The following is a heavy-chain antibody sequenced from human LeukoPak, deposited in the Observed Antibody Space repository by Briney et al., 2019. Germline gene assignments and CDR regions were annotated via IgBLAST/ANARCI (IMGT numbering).Heavy chain of an antibody. J-gene: IGHJ3*02. D-gene: IGHD3-3*01. CDR1: GGTFSSYA. V-gene: IGHV1-69*04. CDR2: IIPILGIA. Sequence: GSSVKVSCKASGGTFSSYAISWVRQAPGQGLEWMGRIIPILGIANYAQKFQGRVTITADKSTSTAYMELSSLRSEDTAVYYCAGIGYYPMGAFDIWGQGTMVTVSS. CDR3: AGIGYYPMGAFDI.